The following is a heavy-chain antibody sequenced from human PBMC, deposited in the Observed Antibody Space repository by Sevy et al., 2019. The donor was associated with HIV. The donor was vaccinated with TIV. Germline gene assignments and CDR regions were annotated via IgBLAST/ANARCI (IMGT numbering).Heavy chain of an antibody. CDR1: GGSLSSGAYS. D-gene: IGHD2-21*02. V-gene: IGHV4-30-2*01. Sequence: SETLSLTCAVSGGSLSSGAYSWSWMRQPPGKGLEWIGCLYHSGSTYYNPSLKSRVTISVDRSKNQFSLKLSSVTAADTAVYYCARVSGNSEWGYYFDSWGQGTLVTVSS. CDR2: LYHSGST. J-gene: IGHJ4*02. CDR3: ARVSGNSEWGYYFDS.